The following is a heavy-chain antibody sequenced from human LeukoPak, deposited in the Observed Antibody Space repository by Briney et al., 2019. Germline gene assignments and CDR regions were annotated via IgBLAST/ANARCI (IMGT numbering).Heavy chain of an antibody. J-gene: IGHJ5*02. Sequence: SETLSLTCTVSGGSISSGDYYWGWIRQPPGKGLEWIGSIYYSGSTYYNPSLKSRVTIPVDTSKNQFSLKLSSVTAADTAVYYCARRPIAAAGGWFDPWGQGTLVTVSS. V-gene: IGHV4-39*01. CDR1: GGSISSGDYY. CDR3: ARRPIAAAGGWFDP. CDR2: IYYSGST. D-gene: IGHD6-13*01.